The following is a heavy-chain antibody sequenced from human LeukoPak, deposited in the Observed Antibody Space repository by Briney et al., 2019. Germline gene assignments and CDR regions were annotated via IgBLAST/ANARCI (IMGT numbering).Heavy chain of an antibody. D-gene: IGHD3-3*01. CDR3: ARVSDFWSGPGAFDI. Sequence: SETLSLTCTVSGGSISSYYWSWIRQPPGKGLEWIGYIYYSGSTNYNPPLKSRVTISVDTSKNQFSLKLSSVTAADTAVYYCARVSDFWSGPGAFDIWGQGTMVTVSS. V-gene: IGHV4-59*01. J-gene: IGHJ3*02. CDR1: GGSISSYY. CDR2: IYYSGST.